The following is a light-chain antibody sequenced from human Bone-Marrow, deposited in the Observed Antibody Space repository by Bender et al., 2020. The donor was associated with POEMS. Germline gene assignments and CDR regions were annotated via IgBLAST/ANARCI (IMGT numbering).Light chain of an antibody. Sequence: SYVLTQPPSVSVAPGQTARVTCGGNNIGSKSVHWYQQRPGQAPVLVIYDDTDRPSGIPERFSGSKSGNTATLTISRAQAGDEADYYCQVWDDISDWVFGGGTKVTVL. J-gene: IGLJ3*02. CDR1: NIGSKS. V-gene: IGLV3-21*02. CDR3: QVWDDISDWV. CDR2: DDT.